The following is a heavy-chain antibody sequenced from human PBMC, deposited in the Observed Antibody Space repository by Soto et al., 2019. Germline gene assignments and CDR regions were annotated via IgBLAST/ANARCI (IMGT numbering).Heavy chain of an antibody. CDR1: GFTFDDYA. D-gene: IGHD3-10*01. CDR3: ATGGYYGSGSYYNSPAYYYYGMDV. J-gene: IGHJ6*02. CDR2: ISWNSGSI. Sequence: GGSLRLSCAASGFTFDDYAMHWVRQAPGKGLGWVSGISWNSGSICYSDSVKGRFTISTDNAKNSLYLQMNSLRAEDTALYYCATGGYYGSGSYYNSPAYYYYGMDVWGQGTTVTSP. V-gene: IGHV3-9*01.